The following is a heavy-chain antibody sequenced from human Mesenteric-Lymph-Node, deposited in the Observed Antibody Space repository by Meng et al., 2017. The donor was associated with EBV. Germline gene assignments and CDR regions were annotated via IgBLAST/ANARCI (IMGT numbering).Heavy chain of an antibody. V-gene: IGHV3-30*03. J-gene: IGHJ4*02. CDR1: GFTFSSYG. CDR3: AGGSYGSVY. D-gene: IGHD5-18*01. CDR2: ISYDGSNK. Sequence: QARLVESGGGVVQPGGSLGLSCEASGFTFSSYGMHWVRQAPGKGLEWVAVISYDGSNKYYADSVKGRFTISRDNSKNTLYLQMNSLRAEDTAVYYCAGGSYGSVYWGQGTLVTVSS.